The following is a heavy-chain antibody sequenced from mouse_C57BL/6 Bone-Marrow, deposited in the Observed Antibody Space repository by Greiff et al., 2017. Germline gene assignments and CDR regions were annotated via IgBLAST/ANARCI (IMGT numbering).Heavy chain of an antibody. CDR1: GFNIKDDY. CDR3: TTVRLWRYFDY. CDR2: IDPENGDT. J-gene: IGHJ2*01. Sequence: EVQLQQSGAELVRPGASVKLSCTASGFNIKDDYMHWVKQRPEQGLEWIGWIDPENGDTEYASKFQGKATITADTSSNTAYLQLSSLTSEDTAVYYCTTVRLWRYFDYWGQGTTLTVSS. D-gene: IGHD1-1*02. V-gene: IGHV14-4*01.